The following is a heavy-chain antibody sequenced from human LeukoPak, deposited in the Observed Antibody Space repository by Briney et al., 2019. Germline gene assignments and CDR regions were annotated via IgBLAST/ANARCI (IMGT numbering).Heavy chain of an antibody. CDR2: IISIFGTA. Sequence: ASVKVSCKASGGTFSSYAISWVRQAPGQGLKWMGGIISIFGTANYAQKFQGRVTITADESTSTAYMELSSLRSEDTAVYYCARDRQLWFHWFDPWGQGTLVTVSS. V-gene: IGHV1-69*13. J-gene: IGHJ5*02. CDR3: ARDRQLWFHWFDP. D-gene: IGHD5-18*01. CDR1: GGTFSSYA.